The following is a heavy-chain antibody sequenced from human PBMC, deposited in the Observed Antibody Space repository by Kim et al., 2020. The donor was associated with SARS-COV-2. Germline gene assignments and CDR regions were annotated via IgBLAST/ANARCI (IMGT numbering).Heavy chain of an antibody. J-gene: IGHJ4*02. Sequence: GGSLRLSCAASGFTFSSYAMHWVRQAPGKGLEWVAVISYDGSNKYYADSVKGRFTISRDNSKNTLYLQMNSLRAEDTAVYYCATDLDYYDSSGYYSGDRGGFDYWGQGTLVTVSS. CDR2: ISYDGSNK. D-gene: IGHD3-22*01. CDR1: GFTFSSYA. V-gene: IGHV3-30*04. CDR3: ATDLDYYDSSGYYSGDRGGFDY.